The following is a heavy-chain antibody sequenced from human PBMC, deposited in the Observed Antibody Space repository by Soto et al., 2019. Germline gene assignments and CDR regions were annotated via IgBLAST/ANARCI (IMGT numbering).Heavy chain of an antibody. CDR2: IYYSGST. J-gene: IGHJ6*02. Sequence: PSETLSLTCTVSGGSISSGGYYWSWIRQHPGKGLEWIGYIYYSGSTYYNPSLKSRVTISVDTSKNQFSLKLSSVTAADTAVYYCALTYYYDSSGYPSGYYYGMDVWGQGTTVTVSS. V-gene: IGHV4-31*03. D-gene: IGHD3-22*01. CDR3: ALTYYYDSSGYPSGYYYGMDV. CDR1: GGSISSGGYY.